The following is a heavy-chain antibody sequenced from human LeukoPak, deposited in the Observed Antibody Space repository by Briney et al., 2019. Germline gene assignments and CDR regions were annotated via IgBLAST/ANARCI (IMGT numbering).Heavy chain of an antibody. CDR1: GFTFDSYA. CDR3: ARVRYSGYDFDY. D-gene: IGHD5-12*01. J-gene: IGHJ4*02. Sequence: PGGSLRLSCAASGFTFDSYAMNWVRQAPGKGLEWVSVIYSGGSTYYADSVKGRFTISRDNSKNTLYLQMNSLRAEDTAVYYCARVRYSGYDFDYWGQGTLVTVSS. V-gene: IGHV3-53*01. CDR2: IYSGGST.